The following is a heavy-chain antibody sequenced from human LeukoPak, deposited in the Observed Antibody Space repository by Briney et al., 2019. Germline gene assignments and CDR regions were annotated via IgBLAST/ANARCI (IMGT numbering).Heavy chain of an antibody. CDR3: ARHSSRWELLVDYFDY. D-gene: IGHD1-26*01. CDR2: IYHSGST. CDR1: GYSIGSGYY. Sequence: SETLSLTCAVSGYSIGSGYYWGWIRQPPGKGLEWIGSIYHSGSTYYNPSLKSRVTISVDTSKNQFSLKLSSVTAADTAVYYCARHSSRWELLVDYFDYWGQGTLVTVSS. J-gene: IGHJ4*02. V-gene: IGHV4-38-2*01.